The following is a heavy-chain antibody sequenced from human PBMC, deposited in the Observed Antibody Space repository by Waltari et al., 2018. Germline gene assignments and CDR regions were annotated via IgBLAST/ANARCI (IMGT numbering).Heavy chain of an antibody. V-gene: IGHV3-48*01. CDR3: ARVSAKNVDY. CDR2: ISSSSSTI. CDR1: GFTFSSSS. Sequence: EVQLVESGGGLVQPGGSLSLSCAASGFTFSSSSMHWVRQAPGKGLEWVSDISSSSSTIYYADSVKGRFTISRDNAKNSLYLQMNSLRAEDTAVYYGARVSAKNVDYWGQGTLVTVSS. J-gene: IGHJ4*02.